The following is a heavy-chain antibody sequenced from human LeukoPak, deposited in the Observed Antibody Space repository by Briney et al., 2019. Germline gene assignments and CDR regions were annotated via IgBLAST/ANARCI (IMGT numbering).Heavy chain of an antibody. CDR1: GGSFSGYY. Sequence: PSETLSLTCAVYGGSFSGYYWTWIRQPPGKGLEWIGEINHSESTNYNPSLKSRVTISVDTSKNQFSLKLSSVTVADTAVYYCARERPYGDYFDYWGQGTLVTVSS. CDR3: ARERPYGDYFDY. CDR2: INHSEST. D-gene: IGHD4-17*01. V-gene: IGHV4-34*01. J-gene: IGHJ4*02.